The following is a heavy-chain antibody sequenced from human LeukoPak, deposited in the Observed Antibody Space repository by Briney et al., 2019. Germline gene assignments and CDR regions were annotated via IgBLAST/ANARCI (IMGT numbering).Heavy chain of an antibody. Sequence: ASVKVSCKASGYTFTSYGISWVRQAPGQGLEWMGWISAYNGNTNYAQKLQGRVTMATDTSTSTAYMELRSLRSDDTAVYYCARGRGRDGPRGAFDIWGQGTMVTVSS. CDR1: GYTFTSYG. CDR2: ISAYNGNT. CDR3: ARGRGRDGPRGAFDI. V-gene: IGHV1-18*01. J-gene: IGHJ3*02. D-gene: IGHD5-24*01.